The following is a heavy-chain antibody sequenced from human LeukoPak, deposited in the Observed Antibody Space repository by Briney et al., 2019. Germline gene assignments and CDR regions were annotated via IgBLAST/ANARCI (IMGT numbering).Heavy chain of an antibody. J-gene: IGHJ4*02. CDR3: VRDQSEFDS. V-gene: IGHV4-59*01. CDR2: IHYSGST. CDR1: GGSIKTYY. Sequence: SETLSLTCSVSGGSIKTYYWTWIRQPPGKGLEWTGYIHYSGSTDSNPSLMGRVTISLDTSKSQSSLELRSVTAADTAVYYCVRDQSEFDSWGQGTVVTVSS.